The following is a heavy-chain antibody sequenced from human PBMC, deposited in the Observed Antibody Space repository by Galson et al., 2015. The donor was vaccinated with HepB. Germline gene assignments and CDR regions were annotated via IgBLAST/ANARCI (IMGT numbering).Heavy chain of an antibody. CDR2: ISYDGSNK. CDR3: ANLRLGAPDYGGYYGMDV. V-gene: IGHV3-30*18. CDR1: GFTFSSYG. J-gene: IGHJ6*02. Sequence: SLRLSCAASGFTFSSYGMHWVRQAPGKGLEWVAVISYDGSNKYYADSVKGRFTISRDNSKNTLYLQMNSLRAEDTAVYYCANLRLGAPDYGGYYGMDVWGQGTTVTVSS. D-gene: IGHD4-23*01.